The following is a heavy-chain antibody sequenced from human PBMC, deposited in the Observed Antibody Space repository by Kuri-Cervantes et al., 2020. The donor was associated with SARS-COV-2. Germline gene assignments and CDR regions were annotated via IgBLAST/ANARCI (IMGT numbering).Heavy chain of an antibody. Sequence: SETLSLTCAVSGSSISSGYYWGWIRQPLGKGLEWLGSIYHSGSTYYNTSLKSRVTISVDTSKNQFSLRLNSVTAADTAVYFCARSQVVRHLDWSSELSYRYYMDVWGKGTTVTVSS. CDR1: GSSISSGYY. J-gene: IGHJ6*04. V-gene: IGHV4-38-2*01. D-gene: IGHD3-9*01. CDR2: IYHSGST. CDR3: ARSQVVRHLDWSSELSYRYYMDV.